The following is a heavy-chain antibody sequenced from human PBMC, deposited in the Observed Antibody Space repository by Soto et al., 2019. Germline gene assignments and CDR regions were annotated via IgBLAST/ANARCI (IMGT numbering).Heavy chain of an antibody. D-gene: IGHD2-2*01. J-gene: IGHJ4*02. Sequence: PSETLSLTCAVYGGSFSGYYWSWIRQPPGKGLEWIGEINHSGSTNYIPSLKSRVTISVDTSKNQFSLKLSSVTAADTAVYYCARGRTIVVVPADRMEGIDYWGQGTLVTVSS. CDR2: INHSGST. V-gene: IGHV4-34*01. CDR3: ARGRTIVVVPADRMEGIDY. CDR1: GGSFSGYY.